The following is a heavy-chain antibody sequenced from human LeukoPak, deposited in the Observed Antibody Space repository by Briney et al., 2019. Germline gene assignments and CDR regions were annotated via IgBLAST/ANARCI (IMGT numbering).Heavy chain of an antibody. V-gene: IGHV3-23*01. Sequence: GGSLRLSCAASGFAFSSYAMSWVRQAPGKGLEWVSGISGSGGSTYYADSVKGRFTISRDNSKNTLYLQMNSLRADDTAIYYCATSPTGEGYWGQGTLVPVSS. CDR1: GFAFSSYA. CDR3: ATSPTGEGY. CDR2: ISGSGGST. D-gene: IGHD7-27*01. J-gene: IGHJ4*02.